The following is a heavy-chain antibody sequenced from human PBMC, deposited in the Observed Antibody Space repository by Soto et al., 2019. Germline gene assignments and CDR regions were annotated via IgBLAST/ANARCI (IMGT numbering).Heavy chain of an antibody. CDR2: ISGSGSTT. J-gene: IGHJ3*01. D-gene: IGHD3-22*01. Sequence: GGSLRLSCAASGFSFNNHAMTWVRQAPGKGLEWVSGISGSGSTTHYADSVRGRFTISRDNSKDTLYLQMNSLRADDTAVYFCAKDRLMLTMVVVGAFDFWGLGTMVTVSS. CDR1: GFSFNNHA. V-gene: IGHV3-23*01. CDR3: AKDRLMLTMVVVGAFDF.